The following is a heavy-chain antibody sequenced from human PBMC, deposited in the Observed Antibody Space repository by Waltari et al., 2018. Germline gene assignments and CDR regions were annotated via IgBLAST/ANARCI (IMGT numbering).Heavy chain of an antibody. Sequence: QVQLVESGGGVVQPGKSLRLSCAAPGFDFSSYGMHWVRPAPGKELELVSVMWVDGDEKYYADSVKRRFTISRENTKNTVFLRMDNLRVEDTAVYYCARLGDGDYYYYYYYYMDVWGKGTAVTVSS. J-gene: IGHJ6*03. D-gene: IGHD4-17*01. CDR3: ARLGDGDYYYYYYYYMDV. CDR1: GFDFSSYG. CDR2: MWVDGDEK. V-gene: IGHV3-33*01.